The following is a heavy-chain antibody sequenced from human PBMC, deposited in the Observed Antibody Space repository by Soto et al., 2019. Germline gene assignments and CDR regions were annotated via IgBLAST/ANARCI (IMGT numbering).Heavy chain of an antibody. J-gene: IGHJ6*02. CDR2: IRGKAYGETT. CDR1: GITFGDYA. Sequence: EVQLVESGGGLVQPGRSLRLSCLASGITFGDYALTWVRQAPGKGLEWVGFIRGKAYGETTDYAASVRGRFTISRDDSKGIAYLQMNSLKTEDTAVYFCARRPLDYGDYYYGMDVWGQGTTVTVSS. V-gene: IGHV3-49*04. D-gene: IGHD4-17*01. CDR3: ARRPLDYGDYYYGMDV.